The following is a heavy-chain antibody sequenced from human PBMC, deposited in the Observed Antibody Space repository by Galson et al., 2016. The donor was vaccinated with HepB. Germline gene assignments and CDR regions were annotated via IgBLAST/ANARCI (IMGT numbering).Heavy chain of an antibody. CDR2: IIPIVGAT. V-gene: IGHV1-69*13. Sequence: SVKVSCKASGCTFSGYTISWVRQAPGQGLEWVGGIIPIVGATNYAQTFQGRVTVTADESTSTAYMHLTSLTSEDKAVYYCSQFCSTTSCYEAGYYPGIAVWGQGNTVTVS. D-gene: IGHD2-2*01. J-gene: IGHJ6*02. CDR1: GCTFSGYT. CDR3: SQFCSTTSCYEAGYYPGIAV.